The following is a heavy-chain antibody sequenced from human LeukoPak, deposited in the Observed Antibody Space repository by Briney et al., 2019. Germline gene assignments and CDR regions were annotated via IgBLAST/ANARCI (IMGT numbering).Heavy chain of an antibody. D-gene: IGHD3-3*01. CDR1: GGSISSYY. Sequence: PSETLSLTCTVSGGSISSYYWSWIRQPPGKGLEWIGYIYYSGSTNYNPSLKSRVTISVDTSKNQFSLKLSSVTAADTAVYYCARGQPADYDFWSGYVYYYYYYMDVWGKGTTVTVSS. CDR3: ARGQPADYDFWSGYVYYYYYYMDV. CDR2: IYYSGST. J-gene: IGHJ6*03. V-gene: IGHV4-59*01.